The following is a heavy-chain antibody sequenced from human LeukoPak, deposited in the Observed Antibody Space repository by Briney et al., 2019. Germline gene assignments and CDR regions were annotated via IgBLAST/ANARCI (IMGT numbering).Heavy chain of an antibody. CDR2: INHSGST. V-gene: IGHV4-34*01. CDR3: ARGKRGYSSSWYDY. Sequence: PSETLSLTCALYGGSFSGYYWSWIRQPPGKGLEWIGEINHSGSTNYNPSLKSRVTISVDTSKNQFSLKLSSVTAADTAVYYCARGKRGYSSSWYDYWGQGTLVTVSS. CDR1: GGSFSGYY. J-gene: IGHJ4*02. D-gene: IGHD6-13*01.